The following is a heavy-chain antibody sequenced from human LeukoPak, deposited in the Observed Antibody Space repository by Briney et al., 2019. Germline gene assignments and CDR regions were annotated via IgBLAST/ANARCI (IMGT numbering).Heavy chain of an antibody. CDR3: ASTYDFWSGCYIDY. V-gene: IGHV3-66*02. J-gene: IGHJ4*02. D-gene: IGHD3-3*01. CDR2: IYSGGST. CDR1: GFTVSSNY. Sequence: PGGSLRLSCAASGFTVSSNYMSWVRQAPGKGLEWVSVIYSGGSTYYADSVKGRFTISRDNSKNTLYLQMNSLRAEDTAVYYCASTYDFWSGCYIDYWGQGTLVTVSS.